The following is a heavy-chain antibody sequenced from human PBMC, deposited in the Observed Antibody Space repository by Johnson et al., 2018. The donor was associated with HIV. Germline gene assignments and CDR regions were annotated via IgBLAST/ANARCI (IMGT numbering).Heavy chain of an antibody. D-gene: IGHD1-7*01. V-gene: IGHV3-30*02. CDR2: IRYDGSNK. J-gene: IGHJ3*02. CDR1: GFTFSSYG. Sequence: QVQLVESGGGVVQPGGSLRLSCAASGFTFSSYGMHWVRQAPGKGLEWVAFIRYDGSNKYYEDSVKGRFTISRDNSKNTLYLQMNSLRAEDTAVYYCAKGYIPAGTARKWDRRDAFDIWGQGTMVTVSS. CDR3: AKGYIPAGTARKWDRRDAFDI.